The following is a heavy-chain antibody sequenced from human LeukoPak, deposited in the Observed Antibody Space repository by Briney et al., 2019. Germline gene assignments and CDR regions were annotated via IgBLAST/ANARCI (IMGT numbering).Heavy chain of an antibody. CDR2: ISPAESDT. CDR1: GKSFSSFL. V-gene: IGHV5-51*01. Sequence: GHPLTISCKGFGKSFSSFLIGGVGTMPGKSLEWMGIISPAESDTTYNTSFKGQVSISADRSISTAYLQGSSLKASDTAMYFCVTQVDVPARRTYNSVNIGFHSWGQGTLITVSS. J-gene: IGHJ4*02. D-gene: IGHD2/OR15-2a*01. CDR3: VTQVDVPARRTYNSVNIGFHS.